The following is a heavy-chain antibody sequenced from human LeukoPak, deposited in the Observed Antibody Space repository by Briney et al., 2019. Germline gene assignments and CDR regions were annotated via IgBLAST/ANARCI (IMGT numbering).Heavy chain of an antibody. CDR1: GGTFSSYA. V-gene: IGHV1-18*01. CDR3: ASTLYDYVWGSYRSGLFDY. D-gene: IGHD3-16*02. CDR2: ISAYNGNT. J-gene: IGHJ4*02. Sequence: ASVKVSCKASGGTFSSYAISWVRQAPGQGLEWMGWISAYNGNTNYAQKLQGRVTMTTDTSTSTAYMELRSLRSDDTAVYYCASTLYDYVWGSYRSGLFDYWGQGTLVTVSS.